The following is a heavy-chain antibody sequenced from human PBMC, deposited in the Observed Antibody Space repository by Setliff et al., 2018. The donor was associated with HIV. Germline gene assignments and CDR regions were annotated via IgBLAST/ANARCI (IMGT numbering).Heavy chain of an antibody. CDR2: MYHTGST. V-gene: IGHV4-39*07. CDR3: SRQIFGVLIGYYGLDV. D-gene: IGHD3-3*01. J-gene: IGHJ6*02. Sequence: PSETLSLTCTVSGGSISSGGYYWSWIRQPPGKGLEWIGSMYHTGSTYYSPSLNSRFIISRDDSKNTAYLQLNSLKTEDTAVYYCSRQIFGVLIGYYGLDVWGQGTTVTVSS. CDR1: GGSISSGGYY.